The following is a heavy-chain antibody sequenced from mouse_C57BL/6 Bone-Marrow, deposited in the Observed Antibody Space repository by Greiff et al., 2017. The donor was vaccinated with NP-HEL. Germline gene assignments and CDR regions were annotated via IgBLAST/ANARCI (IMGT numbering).Heavy chain of an antibody. CDR1: GFNIKDDY. CDR2: IDPENGDT. J-gene: IGHJ2*01. D-gene: IGHD1-1*01. Sequence: EVKLMESGAELVRPGASVKLSCTASGFNIKDDYMHWVKQRPEQGLAWIGWIDPENGDTEYASTFQGKATITADTSSNTAYLQISSLTSEDTAVYYCTTTVEAKEYFDYWGQGTTLTVSS. CDR3: TTTVEAKEYFDY. V-gene: IGHV14-4*01.